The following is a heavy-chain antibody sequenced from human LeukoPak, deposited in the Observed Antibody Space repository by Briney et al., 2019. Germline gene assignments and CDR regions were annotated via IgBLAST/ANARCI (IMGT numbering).Heavy chain of an antibody. CDR2: IYYSGST. CDR1: GGSISSYY. D-gene: IGHD3-10*01. J-gene: IGHJ4*02. Sequence: SETLSLTSTVSGGSISSYYWSWIRQPPGKGLEWIGYIYYSGSTNYNPSLKSRVTISVDTSKNQFSLKLSSVTAADTAVYYCARVGVRGTYYFDYWGQGTLVTVSS. V-gene: IGHV4-59*01. CDR3: ARVGVRGTYYFDY.